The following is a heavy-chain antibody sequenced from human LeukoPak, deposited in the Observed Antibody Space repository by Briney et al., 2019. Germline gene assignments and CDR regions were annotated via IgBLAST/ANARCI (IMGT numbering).Heavy chain of an antibody. CDR3: ARATNRGSPANAYVY. CDR2: INPTSGAT. Sequence: ASVTVSCKASGYTFIDYYIHWVRQAPGQGLEWMGWINPTSGATNSAQKFHGRVTVTSDTSISTAYMEPSGLRSDDTAIYYCARATNRGSPANAYVYWGQGTLVTVSS. J-gene: IGHJ4*02. V-gene: IGHV1-2*02. D-gene: IGHD3-16*01. CDR1: GYTFIDYY.